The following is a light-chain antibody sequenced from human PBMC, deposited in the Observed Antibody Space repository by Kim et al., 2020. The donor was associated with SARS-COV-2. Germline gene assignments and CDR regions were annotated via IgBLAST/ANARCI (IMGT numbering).Light chain of an antibody. CDR1: SGHSSYA. CDR2: LNSDGSH. J-gene: IGLJ3*02. Sequence: ASVHRTCTRSSGHSSYAIAWHQQQPEKGPRYLMKLNSDGSHSKGDGIPDRFSGSSSGAERYLTISSLQSEDEADYYCQTWGTGVWVFGGGTQLTVL. CDR3: QTWGTGVWV. V-gene: IGLV4-69*01.